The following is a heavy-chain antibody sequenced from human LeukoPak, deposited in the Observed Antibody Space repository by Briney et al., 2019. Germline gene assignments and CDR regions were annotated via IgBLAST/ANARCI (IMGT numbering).Heavy chain of an antibody. V-gene: IGHV3-48*01. CDR2: ISSSSSTI. J-gene: IGHJ4*02. D-gene: IGHD1-7*01. CDR1: GFTFSSYR. CDR3: ARSXRELGGYAPWELMPPFDY. Sequence: GSLXLXCAASGFTFSSYRMNWVRQAPGKGLEWVSYISSSSSTIYYADSVKGRFTISRDNAKKSLYMQRNSLRAEDTAVYYXARSXRELGGYAPWELMPPFDYWGQGTLVTVSS.